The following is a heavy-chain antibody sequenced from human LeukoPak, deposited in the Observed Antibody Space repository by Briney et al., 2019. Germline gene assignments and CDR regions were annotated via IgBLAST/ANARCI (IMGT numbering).Heavy chain of an antibody. V-gene: IGHV3-30*04. CDR3: ARVASYAFDI. CDR2: ISYDGSNK. CDR1: GFTFSNYA. J-gene: IGHJ3*02. Sequence: QPGGSLRLSCAASGFTFSNYAMHWVRQAPGKGLEWVAVISYDGSNKYYTDSVKGRFTISGDRSKNTLYLQMDSLRPEDTAVYYCARVASYAFDIWGQGTMVTVSS. D-gene: IGHD6-6*01.